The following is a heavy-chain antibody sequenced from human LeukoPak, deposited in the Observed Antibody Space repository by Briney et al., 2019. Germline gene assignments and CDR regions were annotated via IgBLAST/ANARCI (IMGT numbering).Heavy chain of an antibody. D-gene: IGHD3-10*01. Sequence: GGSLRLSCAASGFTFNRYSMNWVRQAPGKGLEWVSSISSRSGYIYYADSVKGRFTISRDNAKNSLYLQMNSLRAEDTAVYYCARDFGRYYFDYWGQGTLVTVSS. CDR3: ARDFGRYYFDY. J-gene: IGHJ4*01. CDR2: ISSRSGYI. V-gene: IGHV3-21*01. CDR1: GFTFNRYS.